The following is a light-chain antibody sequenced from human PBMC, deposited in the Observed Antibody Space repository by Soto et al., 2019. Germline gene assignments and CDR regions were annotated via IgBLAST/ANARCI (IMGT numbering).Light chain of an antibody. CDR3: SSYTSSSTLV. CDR1: SSEVGGYNY. J-gene: IGLJ1*01. CDR2: EVS. V-gene: IGLV2-14*01. Sequence: QYALTQPASVSGSPGQSITISCTGTSSEVGGYNYVSWYQQHPGKAPKLMIYEVSNRPSGVSNRFSGSKSGNTASLTISGLQAEDEADYYCSSYTSSSTLVFGTGTKVTVL.